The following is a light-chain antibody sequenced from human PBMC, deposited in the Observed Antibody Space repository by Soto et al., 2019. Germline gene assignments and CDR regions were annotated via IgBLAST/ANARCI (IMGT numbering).Light chain of an antibody. Sequence: EIVMTQSPATLSVSPGERATLSCRASQSVSSNLAWYQQKPGQAPRLLIYGASNRATGIQARFSGSGSGTVFTLTISSLQSEDFAVYYCQQYNNWPPNTFGQGTKLEIK. V-gene: IGKV3-15*01. CDR2: GAS. CDR1: QSVSSN. J-gene: IGKJ2*01. CDR3: QQYNNWPPNT.